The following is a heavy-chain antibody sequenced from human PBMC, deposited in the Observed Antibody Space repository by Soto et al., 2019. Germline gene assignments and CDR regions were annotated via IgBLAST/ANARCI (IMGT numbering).Heavy chain of an antibody. J-gene: IGHJ6*02. D-gene: IGHD4-4*01. V-gene: IGHV4-31*03. CDR2: IYYSGNT. CDR3: ARDRLMTTAGTARHYFGLDV. Sequence: SETLSLTCTVSGGSIRSGGYYWSWVRQNPRRGLEWIGNIYYSGNTYYNPSLKSRLTISVDTSKNQFSLNLSSVTAADTAVYYCARDRLMTTAGTARHYFGLDVWGQGTTVTVSS. CDR1: GGSIRSGGYY.